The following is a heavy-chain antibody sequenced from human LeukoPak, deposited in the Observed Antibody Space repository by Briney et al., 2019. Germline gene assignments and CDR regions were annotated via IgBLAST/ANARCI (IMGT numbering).Heavy chain of an antibody. V-gene: IGHV4-39*07. CDR1: GGSISSTSYY. Sequence: SETLSLTCVVSGGSISSTSYYWGWIRQPPGKGLEWIGSIYYSGSTYYSPSLKSRVTISVDTSKNQFSLKLSSVTAADTAVYYCARYSGSYSNFDYWGQGTLVTVSS. D-gene: IGHD1-26*01. CDR3: ARYSGSYSNFDY. J-gene: IGHJ4*02. CDR2: IYYSGST.